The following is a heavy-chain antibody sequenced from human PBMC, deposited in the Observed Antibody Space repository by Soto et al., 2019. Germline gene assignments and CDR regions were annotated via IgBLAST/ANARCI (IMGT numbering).Heavy chain of an antibody. V-gene: IGHV1-69*08. CDR1: GGSFNSFH. Sequence: QVQLVQSGAEVKRPGSSVKVSCKSSGGSFNSFHFNWVRQAPGQGLEWMGRIIPKLDRTQYAQMFQGRVTITADKSTSTAYMEMSGLESVDTAVYYCARGTVTLFGVVTPPDYWGQGTLVTVSS. CDR3: ARGTVTLFGVVTPPDY. D-gene: IGHD3-3*01. CDR2: IIPKLDRT. J-gene: IGHJ4*02.